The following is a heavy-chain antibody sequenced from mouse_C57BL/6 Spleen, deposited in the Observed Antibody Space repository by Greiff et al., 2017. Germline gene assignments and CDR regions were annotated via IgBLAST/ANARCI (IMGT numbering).Heavy chain of an antibody. CDR1: GFNIKDDY. V-gene: IGHV14-4*01. CDR2: IDPENGDT. CDR3: TTRDYGSSFYWYFDV. D-gene: IGHD1-1*01. J-gene: IGHJ1*03. Sequence: DVQLQESGAELVRPGASVKLSCTASGFNIKDDYMHWVKQRPEQGLEWIGWIDPENGDTEYASKFQGKATITADTSSNTAYLQLSSLTSEDTAVYYCTTRDYGSSFYWYFDVWGTGTTVTVSS.